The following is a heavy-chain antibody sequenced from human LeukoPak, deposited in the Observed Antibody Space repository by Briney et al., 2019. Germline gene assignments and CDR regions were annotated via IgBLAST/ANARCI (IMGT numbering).Heavy chain of an antibody. CDR1: GFPFSYYE. Sequence: GGSLRLSCAASGFPFSYYEMNWVRQAPGKGLEWVSFISSNGKTIKYADSVKGRFTMSRDNAKNIVYLQMNSLRAEDTAVYYCARESGGSGYYYFDYWGQGTLVTVSS. CDR3: ARESGGSGYYYFDY. J-gene: IGHJ4*02. CDR2: ISSNGKTI. V-gene: IGHV3-48*03. D-gene: IGHD3-22*01.